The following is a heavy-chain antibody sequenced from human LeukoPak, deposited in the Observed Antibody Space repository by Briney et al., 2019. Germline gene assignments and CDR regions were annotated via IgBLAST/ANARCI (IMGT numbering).Heavy chain of an antibody. V-gene: IGHV3-9*01. CDR3: AKDRYSNYDSSGYPDY. CDR2: ISWNSGSI. CDR1: GFTFDDYA. J-gene: IGHJ4*02. D-gene: IGHD3-22*01. Sequence: GGSLRLSCAASGFTFDDYAMHWVRQAPGKGLEWVSDISWNSGSIGYADSVKGRFTISRDNAKNSLYLQMNSLRAEDTALYYCAKDRYSNYDSSGYPDYWGQGTLVTVSS.